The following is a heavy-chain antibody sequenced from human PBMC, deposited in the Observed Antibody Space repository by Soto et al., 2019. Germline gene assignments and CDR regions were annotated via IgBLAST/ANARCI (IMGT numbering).Heavy chain of an antibody. V-gene: IGHV4-59*12. CDR3: ARGTVVRGGYHYYYGMDV. D-gene: IGHD3-10*01. CDR1: GGSISSYY. Sequence: SETLSLTCTVSGGSISSYYWSWIRQPPGKGLEWIGYIYYSGSTNYNPSLKSRVTISVDTSKNQFSLKLSSVTAADTAMYYCARGTVVRGGYHYYYGMDVWGQGTTVTVS. CDR2: IYYSGST. J-gene: IGHJ6*02.